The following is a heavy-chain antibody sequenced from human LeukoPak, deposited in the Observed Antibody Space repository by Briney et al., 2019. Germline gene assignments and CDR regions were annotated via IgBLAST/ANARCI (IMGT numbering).Heavy chain of an antibody. D-gene: IGHD2-2*01. CDR1: GFTFGDYA. J-gene: IGHJ4*02. Sequence: LTGGSPRLSCSTSGFTFGDYAMSWVRQAPGKGLEWVGFIQAKAYGGATKYAASVNGRFSISRDDSQSIANLQMNDLKTEDTAVYYCTRAPHPRCSSSGCYLDYWGQGTLVTVSS. CDR3: TRAPHPRCSSSGCYLDY. V-gene: IGHV3-49*04. CDR2: IQAKAYGGAT.